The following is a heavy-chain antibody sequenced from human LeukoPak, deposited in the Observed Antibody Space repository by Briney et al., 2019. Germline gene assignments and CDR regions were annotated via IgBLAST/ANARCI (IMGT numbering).Heavy chain of an antibody. V-gene: IGHV3-11*01. Sequence: GGSLRLSCAASGFLFSDYYMTWIRQAPGKGLEWISYITTNGASTYYATSVKGRFTISRDNAQNSLFLQMNSLRVEDTAIYYCARGQYGSGIYYYYGMDVWGQGTTVTVSS. J-gene: IGHJ6*02. CDR1: GFLFSDYY. CDR2: ITTNGAST. CDR3: ARGQYGSGIYYYYGMDV. D-gene: IGHD3-10*01.